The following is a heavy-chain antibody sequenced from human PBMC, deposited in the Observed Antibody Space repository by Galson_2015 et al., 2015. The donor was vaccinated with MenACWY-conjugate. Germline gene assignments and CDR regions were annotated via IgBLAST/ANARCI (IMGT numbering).Heavy chain of an antibody. CDR1: GFIFTDYD. V-gene: IGHV3-64*02. D-gene: IGHD5-18*01. CDR3: ARKDGATYGYNDY. J-gene: IGHJ4*02. CDR2: ISTYGGST. Sequence: LRLSCAGSGFIFTDYDMHWVRQAPGKGLEYVSAISTYGGSTYYADSVKGRFTISRDNSKNMLFLQMGSLRVEDTAVYYCARKDGATYGYNDYWGQGTLVIVSS.